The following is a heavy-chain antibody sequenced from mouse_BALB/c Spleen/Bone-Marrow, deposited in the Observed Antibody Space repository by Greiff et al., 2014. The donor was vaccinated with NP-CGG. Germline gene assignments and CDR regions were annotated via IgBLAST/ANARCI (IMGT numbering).Heavy chain of an antibody. Sequence: VQLKESGAELVKPGASVKLSCTASGFNIKDIYMHWVKQRPEQGLEWIGRIDPANGNIKYDPKFQGKATITADTSSNTAYLQLSRLTSEDTAVYYCASYHYGYYFDYWGQGTTLTVPS. CDR2: IDPANGNI. V-gene: IGHV14-3*02. D-gene: IGHD2-4*01. CDR3: ASYHYGYYFDY. J-gene: IGHJ2*01. CDR1: GFNIKDIY.